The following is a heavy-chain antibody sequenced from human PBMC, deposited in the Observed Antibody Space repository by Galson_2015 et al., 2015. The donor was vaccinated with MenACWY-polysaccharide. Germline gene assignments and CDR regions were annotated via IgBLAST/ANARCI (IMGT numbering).Heavy chain of an antibody. D-gene: IGHD5-24*01. Sequence: SLRLSCAASGFMFDNYAMHWVRQVLGKGLEWVAFISYDGSNKYYADSVKGRFTISRDNSKNTLHLQMNSLRPEDTAVYYCAREASTMATIYYFDYWGQGTLVTVSS. J-gene: IGHJ4*02. CDR2: ISYDGSNK. CDR3: AREASTMATIYYFDY. V-gene: IGHV3-30*14. CDR1: GFMFDNYA.